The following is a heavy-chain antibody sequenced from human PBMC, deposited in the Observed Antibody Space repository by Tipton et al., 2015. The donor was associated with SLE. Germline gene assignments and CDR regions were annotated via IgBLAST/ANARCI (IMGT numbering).Heavy chain of an antibody. J-gene: IGHJ4*02. D-gene: IGHD1-26*01. CDR3: AKDGEELAYFFDY. CDR2: IGWNGART. Sequence: SLRLSCVASGFTFDDFTMHWVRQAPGKGLEWVGLIGWNGARTDYADSVKGRFTISRDNAKNTLYLQMSSLRPEDTAVYYCAKDGEELAYFFDYWDQGSLVTVSS. CDR1: GFTFDDFT. V-gene: IGHV3-43*01.